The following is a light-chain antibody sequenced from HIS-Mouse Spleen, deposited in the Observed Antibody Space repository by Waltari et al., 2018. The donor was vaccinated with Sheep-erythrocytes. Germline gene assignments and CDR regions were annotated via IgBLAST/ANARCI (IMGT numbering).Light chain of an antibody. Sequence: QSALTQPASVSGSPGQSITISCTGNSRDVGGFYYVSWYQQHPGKDPKLMIYAVRNRPSGVSNRVSGSKSGHTASLPISELQAEDEADYYCSSYTSSRTWVFGGGTKLTVL. J-gene: IGLJ3*02. CDR1: SRDVGGFYY. CDR3: SSYTSSRTWV. CDR2: AVR. V-gene: IGLV2-14*01.